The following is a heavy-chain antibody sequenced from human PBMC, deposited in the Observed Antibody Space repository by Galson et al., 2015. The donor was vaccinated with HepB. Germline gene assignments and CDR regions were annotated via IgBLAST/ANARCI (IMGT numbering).Heavy chain of an antibody. CDR3: ARDGAVDIMVRGTFDY. J-gene: IGHJ4*02. V-gene: IGHV1-2*02. CDR2: ISPNSGGT. CDR1: GYIFTGYD. Sequence: SVKVSCKASGYIFTGYDMHWVRQAPGQGLEWMGWISPNSGGTNYAQKFQGRVTMTRDTSISTAYMELSRLRSDDTAAYYCARDGAVDIMVRGTFDYWGQGTLVTVSS. D-gene: IGHD3-10*01.